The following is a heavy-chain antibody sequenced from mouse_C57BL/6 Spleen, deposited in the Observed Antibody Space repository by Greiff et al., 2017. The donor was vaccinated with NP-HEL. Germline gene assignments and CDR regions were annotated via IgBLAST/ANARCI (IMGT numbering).Heavy chain of an antibody. J-gene: IGHJ2*01. D-gene: IGHD4-1*01. CDR3: ARGLGLYYFDY. CDR1: GFNIKDYY. V-gene: IGHV14-2*01. CDR2: IDPEDGEN. Sequence: VQLQQSGAELVKPGASVKLSCTASGFNIKDYYMHWVKQRTEQGLEWIGRIDPEDGENKYAPKFQGKATITADTSSNTAYLQLSSLTSEDTAVYYCARGLGLYYFDYWGQGTTLTVSS.